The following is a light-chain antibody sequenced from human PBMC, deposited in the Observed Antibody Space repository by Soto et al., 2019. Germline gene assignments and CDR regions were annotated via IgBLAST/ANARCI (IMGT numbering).Light chain of an antibody. CDR3: SSYTSSSTWV. J-gene: IGLJ3*02. V-gene: IGLV2-14*01. CDR1: SSDVGGYND. CDR2: EVS. Sequence: QSALTQPASVSRSPGQSITISCTGTSSDVGGYNDVSWYQQYAGKAPKLMIYEVSNRPPGVSNRFSGSKSGNTASLTISGLQAEDEADYYCSSYTSSSTWVFGGGTKLTVL.